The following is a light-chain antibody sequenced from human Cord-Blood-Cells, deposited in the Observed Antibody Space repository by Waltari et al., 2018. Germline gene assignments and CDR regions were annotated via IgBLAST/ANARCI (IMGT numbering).Light chain of an antibody. V-gene: IGKV1-NL1*01. CDR1: QGISNS. CDR3: QQYYSTPYT. CDR2: AAS. Sequence: IQIPQSPPSLSQSVGEESPITCRASQGISNSLAWYQQKPGKAPKLLLYAASRLESGVPSRFSGSGSGTDYTLTISSLQPEDFATYYCQQYYSTPYTFGQGTKLEIK. J-gene: IGKJ2*01.